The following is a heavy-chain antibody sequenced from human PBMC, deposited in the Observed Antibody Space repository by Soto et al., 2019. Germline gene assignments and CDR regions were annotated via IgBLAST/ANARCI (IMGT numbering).Heavy chain of an antibody. V-gene: IGHV4-59*01. D-gene: IGHD2-15*01. CDR1: GGSINNYY. J-gene: IGHJ4*02. CDR3: ARAGAATLSDY. Sequence: QVQLQESGPGLVKPSETLSLTCSVSGGSINNYYCSWIRQPPGKGLEWIGYIYYSGSPNYNPSLKSRVTISVDTSKNQFSLNLCSVTAADTAVYYCARAGAATLSDYWGQGTLVTVSS. CDR2: IYYSGSP.